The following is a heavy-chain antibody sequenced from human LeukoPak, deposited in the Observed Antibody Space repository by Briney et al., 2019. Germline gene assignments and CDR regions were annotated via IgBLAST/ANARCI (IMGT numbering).Heavy chain of an antibody. J-gene: IGHJ4*02. CDR3: ARPTGYYYDSSGYLGY. V-gene: IGHV1-2*02. Sequence: ASVKVSCKASGYTFTGYYMHWVRQAPGQGLEWMGWINPNSGGTNYAQKFQGRVTMTRDTSIGTAYMELSRLRSDDTAVYYCARPTGYYYDSSGYLGYWGQGTLVTVSS. CDR2: INPNSGGT. D-gene: IGHD3-22*01. CDR1: GYTFTGYY.